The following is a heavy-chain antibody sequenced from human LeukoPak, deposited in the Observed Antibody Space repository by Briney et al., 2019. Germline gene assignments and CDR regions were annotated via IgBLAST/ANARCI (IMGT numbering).Heavy chain of an antibody. CDR3: ARGGDYADAFDY. CDR1: GFTFSSYG. V-gene: IGHV3-30*03. J-gene: IGHJ4*02. Sequence: PGGSLRLSCAASGFTFSSYGMHWVRQAPGKGLEWVAVISYDGSNKYYADSVKGRFTISRDNSKNTLYLQMNSLRAEDTAVYYCARGGDYADAFDYWGQGTLVTVSS. CDR2: ISYDGSNK. D-gene: IGHD4-17*01.